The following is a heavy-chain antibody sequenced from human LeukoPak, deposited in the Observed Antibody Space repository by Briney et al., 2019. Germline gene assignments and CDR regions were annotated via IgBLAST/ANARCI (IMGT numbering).Heavy chain of an antibody. D-gene: IGHD6-19*01. V-gene: IGHV4-4*07. Sequence: PSETLSLTCTVSGGSISSYYWSWIRQPAGKGLEWIGRIYTSGSTNYNPSLKSRVTMSVDTSKNQFSLKLSSVTAADTAVYYCARDIKSEFSNFYSSGWYSWGQGTLVTVSS. J-gene: IGHJ4*02. CDR3: ARDIKSEFSNFYSSGWYS. CDR1: GGSISSYY. CDR2: IYTSGST.